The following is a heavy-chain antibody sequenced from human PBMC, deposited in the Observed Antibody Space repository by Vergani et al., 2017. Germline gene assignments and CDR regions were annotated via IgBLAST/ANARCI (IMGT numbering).Heavy chain of an antibody. V-gene: IGHV1-69*01. CDR1: GGTFSSYA. D-gene: IGHD5-18*01. CDR3: ARGTSDPNGYSYGNPYAFDI. CDR2: IIPIFGTA. J-gene: IGHJ3*02. Sequence: QVQLVQSGAEVKKPGSSVKVSCKASGGTFSSYAISWVRQAPGQGLEWMGGIIPIFGTANYAQKFQGRVTITADESTSTAYMGLSSLRSEDTAVYYCARGTSDPNGYSYGNPYAFDIWGQGTMVTVSS.